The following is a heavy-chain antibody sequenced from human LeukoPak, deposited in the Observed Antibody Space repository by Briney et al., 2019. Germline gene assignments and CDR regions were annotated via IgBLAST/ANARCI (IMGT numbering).Heavy chain of an antibody. V-gene: IGHV4-31*03. CDR3: ARDPRAGIYYYYGMDV. CDR1: GGSVSSGSYY. Sequence: SETLSLTCTVSGGSVSSGSYYWSWIRQPPGKGLEWIGYIYYSGSTYYNPSLKSRVTISVDTSKNQFSLKLSSVTAADTAVYYCARDPRAGIYYYYGMDVWGQGTTVTVSS. J-gene: IGHJ6*02. CDR2: IYYSGST.